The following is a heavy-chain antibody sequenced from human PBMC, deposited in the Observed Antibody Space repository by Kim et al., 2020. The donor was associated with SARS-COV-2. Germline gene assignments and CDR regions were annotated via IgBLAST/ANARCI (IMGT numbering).Heavy chain of an antibody. CDR2: IYSGGST. D-gene: IGHD6-19*01. Sequence: GGSLRLSCAASGFTVSSNYMSWVRQAPGKGLEWVSVIYSGGSTYYEDSVKGRFTISRDNSKNTLYLQMNSLRAEDTAVYYCARGHRYSSGWYGAFDIWGQGTMDTVSS. V-gene: IGHV3-66*01. CDR3: ARGHRYSSGWYGAFDI. CDR1: GFTVSSNY. J-gene: IGHJ3*02.